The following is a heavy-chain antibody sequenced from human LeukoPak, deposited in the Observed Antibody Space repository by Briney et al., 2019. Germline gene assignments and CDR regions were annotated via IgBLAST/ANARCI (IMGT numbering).Heavy chain of an antibody. CDR2: INHSGST. D-gene: IGHD3-10*01. V-gene: IGHV4-34*01. J-gene: IGHJ6*02. CDR1: GGSFSGYY. Sequence: SETLSLTCAVSGGSFSGYYWSWIRQPPGKGLEWIGEINHSGSTNYNPSLESRVTISVDTSKYQFSLKLSSVTAAETAVYCCARDGETPPPYGMDVWGQGTTVTVSS. CDR3: ARDGETPPPYGMDV.